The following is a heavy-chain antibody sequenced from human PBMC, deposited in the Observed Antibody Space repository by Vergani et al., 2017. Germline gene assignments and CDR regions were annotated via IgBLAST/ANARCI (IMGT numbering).Heavy chain of an antibody. CDR3: ARDTRPNTYYDFWSGYYIGP. J-gene: IGHJ5*02. D-gene: IGHD3-3*01. CDR2: IWYDGSNK. Sequence: VQLLESGGGLVQPGGSLRLSCAASGFTFSSYAMSWVRQAPGKGLEWVAVIWYDGSNKYYADSVKGRFTISRDNSKNTLYLQMNSLRAEDTAVYYCARDTRPNTYYDFWSGYYIGPWGQGTLVTVSS. CDR1: GFTFSSYA. V-gene: IGHV3-33*08.